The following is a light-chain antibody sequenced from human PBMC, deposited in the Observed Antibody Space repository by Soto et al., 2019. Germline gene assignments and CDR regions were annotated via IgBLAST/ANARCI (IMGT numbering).Light chain of an antibody. CDR3: YSAADNNLV. J-gene: IGLJ2*01. CDR2: KDT. Sequence: SYELTQPSSVSVSPGQTARITCSGDVLSKKYVRWFQQRPGQAPVVVIYKDTERPSGIPERFSGSTSGTTVTLTISGAQAEDEADYYCYSAADNNLVFGGGTKLTVL. CDR1: VLSKKY. V-gene: IGLV3-27*01.